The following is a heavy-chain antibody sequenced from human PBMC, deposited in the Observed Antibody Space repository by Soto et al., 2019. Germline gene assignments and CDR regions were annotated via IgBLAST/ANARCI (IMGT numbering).Heavy chain of an antibody. J-gene: IGHJ4*02. CDR3: ARDLGGTYYDILTGYSPPDY. CDR2: ISAYNGNT. Sequence: PAEASSEDSGCGFTSYGICWGRQAPEQGLEGMGWISAYNGNTNYAQKLQGRATMTTDTSTSTAYMELRSLRSDDTAVYYCARDLGGTYYDILTGYSPPDYWGQGTLVTVSS. V-gene: IGHV1-18*01. D-gene: IGHD3-9*01. CDR1: GCGFTSYG.